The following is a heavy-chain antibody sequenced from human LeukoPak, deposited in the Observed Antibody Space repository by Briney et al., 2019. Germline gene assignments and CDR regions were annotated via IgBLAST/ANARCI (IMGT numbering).Heavy chain of an antibody. CDR3: ARDGPPGTTDYYYGMDV. V-gene: IGHV3-53*01. J-gene: IGHJ6*02. CDR2: IYSGGRT. CDR1: GLTFSNYW. Sequence: GGSLRLSCAASGLTFSNYWMSWVRQAPGKGLEWVSVIYSGGRTYYADSVKGRFSISRDNSKNTVYLQMNSLRAEDTAVYYCARDGPPGTTDYYYGMDVWGQGTTVIVSS. D-gene: IGHD1-1*01.